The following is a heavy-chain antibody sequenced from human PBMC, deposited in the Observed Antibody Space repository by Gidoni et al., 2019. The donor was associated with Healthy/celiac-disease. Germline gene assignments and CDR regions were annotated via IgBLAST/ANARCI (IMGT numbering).Heavy chain of an antibody. CDR1: GFTFSSYG. D-gene: IGHD4-17*01. V-gene: IGHV3-33*01. CDR3: ARASWMTTVSYLDY. Sequence: QVQLVESGGGLVQPGRSLRLSCSASGFTFSSYGMHWVRQAPGKGLEWVAVIWYDGSNKYYADSVKGRFTISRDNSKNTLYLQMNSLRAEDTAVYYCARASWMTTVSYLDYWGQGTLVTVSS. J-gene: IGHJ4*02. CDR2: IWYDGSNK.